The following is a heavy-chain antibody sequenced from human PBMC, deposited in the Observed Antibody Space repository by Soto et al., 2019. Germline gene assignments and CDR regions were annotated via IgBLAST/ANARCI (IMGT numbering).Heavy chain of an antibody. CDR2: IKSKTDGGTT. CDR1: GFTFSNAW. J-gene: IGHJ6*02. V-gene: IGHV3-15*07. Sequence: GGSLRLSCAASGFTFSNAWMNWVRQAPGKGLEWVGRIKSKTDGGTTDYAAPVKGRFTISRDDSKNTLYLQMNSLKTEDTAVYYCTTDQETRFLEWLFSYYYGMDVWGQGTTVTVSS. CDR3: TTDQETRFLEWLFSYYYGMDV. D-gene: IGHD3-3*01.